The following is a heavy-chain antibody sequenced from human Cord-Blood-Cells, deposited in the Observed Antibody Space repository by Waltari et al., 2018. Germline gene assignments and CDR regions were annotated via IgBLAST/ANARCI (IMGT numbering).Heavy chain of an antibody. CDR2: INHRGST. J-gene: IGHJ4*02. CDR3: ARGEYSSSSFDY. CDR1: GGSFSYY. Sequence: QVQLQQWGAGLLKPSETLSLTCAVYGGSFSYYWSWIRQPPGKGLEWIGEINHRGSTNYNPSLKSRVTISVDTSKNQFSLKLSSVTAADTAVYYCARGEYSSSSFDYWGQGTLVTVSS. V-gene: IGHV4-34*01. D-gene: IGHD6-6*01.